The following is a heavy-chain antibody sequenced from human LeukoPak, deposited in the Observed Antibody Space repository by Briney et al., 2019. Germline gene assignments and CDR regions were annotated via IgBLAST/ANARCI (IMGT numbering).Heavy chain of an antibody. J-gene: IGHJ6*03. CDR2: INHSGST. CDR1: GGSFSGYY. V-gene: IGHV4-34*01. Sequence: SETLSLTCAVYGGSFSGYYWSWIRQPPGKGLEWIGEINHSGSTNYNPSLKSRVTISVDTSKNQFSLKLSSVTAADTAVYYCASVPAAILYYYYYYVDVWGKGTTVTVSS. D-gene: IGHD2-2*02. CDR3: ASVPAAILYYYYYYVDV.